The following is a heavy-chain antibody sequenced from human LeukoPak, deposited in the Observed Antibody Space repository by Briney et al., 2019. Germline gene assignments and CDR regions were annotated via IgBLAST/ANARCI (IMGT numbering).Heavy chain of an antibody. J-gene: IGHJ4*02. Sequence: GGSLRLSCAASGFIFSSYWMHWVRRAPGKGLVWVSRINSDGSSTSYADSVKGRFTISRDNAKSTLYLQMNSLRAEDTAVYYCARRVVVPAAPYYFDYWGQGTLVTVSS. V-gene: IGHV3-74*01. D-gene: IGHD2-2*01. CDR2: INSDGSST. CDR3: ARRVVVPAAPYYFDY. CDR1: GFIFSSYW.